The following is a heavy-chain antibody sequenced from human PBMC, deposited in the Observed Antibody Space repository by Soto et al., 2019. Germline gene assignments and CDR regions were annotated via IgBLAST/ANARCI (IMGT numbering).Heavy chain of an antibody. D-gene: IGHD2-2*01. V-gene: IGHV3-15*01. CDR1: GFTFTNVW. CDR3: TKIGPVAEELDY. J-gene: IGHJ4*02. Sequence: EVQLVESGGGLVKPGESLRLSCAVSGFTFTNVWMSWVRQAPGKGLEWVGRIKSKTAGETIDYAAVVKGRFTISRDDSKNTLYLQMNSLKTEDTAVYYCTKIGPVAEELDYCGRGTLVTVSS. CDR2: IKSKTAGETI.